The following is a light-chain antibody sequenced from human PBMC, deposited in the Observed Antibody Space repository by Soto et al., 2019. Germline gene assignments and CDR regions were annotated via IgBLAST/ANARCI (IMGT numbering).Light chain of an antibody. CDR1: SSNIGAGYD. J-gene: IGLJ1*01. CDR2: GNT. Sequence: QAVVTQPPSVSGAPGQRVTISCTGSSSNIGAGYDVHWYQHLPGTAPKLLIYGNTNRPSGVPDRFSGSKSGISASLAITGLQAEDEADYYCQSYDSNLSSYVFGTGTKVTVL. CDR3: QSYDSNLSSYV. V-gene: IGLV1-40*01.